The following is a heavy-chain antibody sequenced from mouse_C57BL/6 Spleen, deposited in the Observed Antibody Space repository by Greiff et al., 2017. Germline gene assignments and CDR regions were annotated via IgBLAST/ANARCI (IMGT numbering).Heavy chain of an antibody. CDR2: IYPGDGDT. CDR1: GYAFSSYW. CDR3: ARVGSSPLFAY. D-gene: IGHD1-1*01. J-gene: IGHJ3*01. Sequence: VQLQQSGAELVKPGASVKISCKASGYAFSSYWMNWVKQRPGKGLEWIGQIYPGDGDTNYNGKFKGKATLTADKSSSTAYMQLSSLTSENSAFYFCARVGSSPLFAYWGQGTLVTVSA. V-gene: IGHV1-80*01.